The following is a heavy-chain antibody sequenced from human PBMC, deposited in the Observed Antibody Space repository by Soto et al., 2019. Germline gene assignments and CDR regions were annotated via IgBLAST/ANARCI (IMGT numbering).Heavy chain of an antibody. CDR3: ASSGVVVVAATRNYYGMDV. Sequence: ASVKVSCKASGYTFTSYGISWVRQAPGQGLEWMGWISAYNGNTNYAQKLQGRVTMTTDTSTSTAYMELRSLRSDDTAVYYCASSGVVVVAATRNYYGMDVWGQGTTVTVSS. D-gene: IGHD2-15*01. CDR2: ISAYNGNT. V-gene: IGHV1-18*01. J-gene: IGHJ6*02. CDR1: GYTFTSYG.